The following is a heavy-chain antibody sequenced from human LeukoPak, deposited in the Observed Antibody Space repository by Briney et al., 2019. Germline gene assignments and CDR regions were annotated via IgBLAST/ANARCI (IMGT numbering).Heavy chain of an antibody. Sequence: GGSLTLSCLASGFIFSSYCMNWVRQAPGKVLEWVSSISTSSIYIYYADSVKGRFTIYRDNAKNSLYLQMNSLRAEDTAVYYCARGLGSGRHSFDIWGQGTLVTVSS. CDR1: GFIFSSYC. J-gene: IGHJ3*02. D-gene: IGHD3-10*01. CDR2: ISTSSIYI. V-gene: IGHV3-21*01. CDR3: ARGLGSGRHSFDI.